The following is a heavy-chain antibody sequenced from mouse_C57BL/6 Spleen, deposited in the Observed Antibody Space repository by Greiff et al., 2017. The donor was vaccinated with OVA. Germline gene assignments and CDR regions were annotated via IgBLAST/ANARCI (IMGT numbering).Heavy chain of an antibody. V-gene: IGHV1-15*01. J-gene: IGHJ1*03. CDR2: IDPETGGT. D-gene: IGHD1-1*01. CDR1: GYTFTDYE. CDR3: TRVYGSSFYWYFDV. Sequence: VQLQQSGAELVRPGASVTLSCKASGYTFTDYEMHWVKQTPVHGLEWIGAIDPETGGTAYNQKFKGKAILTADKSSSPAYMELRSLTSEDSAVYYCTRVYGSSFYWYFDVWGTGTTVTVSS.